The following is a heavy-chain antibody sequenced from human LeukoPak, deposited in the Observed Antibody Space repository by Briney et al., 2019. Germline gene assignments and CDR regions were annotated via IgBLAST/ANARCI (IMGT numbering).Heavy chain of an antibody. CDR3: ARNKGWEMPAELDS. Sequence: GGSLRLSCAASGFTFSSYSMSWVRQAPGKGLEWVANINQDRGEKYVDSVKGRFTISRDDAKTSVYLQMNSLRAEDTAFYYCARNKGWEMPAELDSWGQGTLVTVSS. J-gene: IGHJ4*02. V-gene: IGHV3-7*01. CDR1: GFTFSSYS. D-gene: IGHD1-26*01. CDR2: INQDRGEK.